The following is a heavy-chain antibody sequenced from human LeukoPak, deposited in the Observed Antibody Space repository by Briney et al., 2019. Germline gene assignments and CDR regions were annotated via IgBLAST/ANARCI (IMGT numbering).Heavy chain of an antibody. J-gene: IGHJ4*02. CDR1: GFTFSSYA. CDR3: AKVDYDSSGYYYEFDY. Sequence: GGSLRLSCAASGFTFSSYAMSWVRQAPGKGLEWVSVISGSGGSTYYADSVKGRFTISRDNSKNTLYLQMNSLRAEDTAVYYCAKVDYDSSGYYYEFDYWGQGTLVTVSS. D-gene: IGHD3-22*01. V-gene: IGHV3-23*01. CDR2: ISGSGGST.